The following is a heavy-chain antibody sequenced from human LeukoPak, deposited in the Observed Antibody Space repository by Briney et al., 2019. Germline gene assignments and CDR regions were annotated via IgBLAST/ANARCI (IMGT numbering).Heavy chain of an antibody. J-gene: IGHJ4*02. CDR3: ARGAPGGNDHGDY. D-gene: IGHD1-14*01. Sequence: PSETLSLTCTVSGASISSYYWSWIRQPPGKGLEWIGYIFHSGSTNYNPSLKSRVTISVDTSKNQLSLKLSSVTAADTAVYYCARGAPGGNDHGDYWGQGTLVTVSS. CDR2: IFHSGST. V-gene: IGHV4-59*01. CDR1: GASISSYY.